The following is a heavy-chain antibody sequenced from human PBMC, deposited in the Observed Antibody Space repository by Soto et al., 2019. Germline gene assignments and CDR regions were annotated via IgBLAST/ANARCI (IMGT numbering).Heavy chain of an antibody. CDR2: IYYSGST. CDR1: GGSVSSGSYY. Sequence: PSETLSLTCTVSGGSVSSGSYYWSWIRQPPGKGLEWIGYIYYSGSTNYNPSLKSRVTISVDTSKNQFSLKLSSVTADDTAVYYCAREGYYSGSGSYSPPRYYGMDVWGQGTTVTVSS. CDR3: AREGYYSGSGSYSPPRYYGMDV. D-gene: IGHD3-10*01. J-gene: IGHJ6*02. V-gene: IGHV4-61*01.